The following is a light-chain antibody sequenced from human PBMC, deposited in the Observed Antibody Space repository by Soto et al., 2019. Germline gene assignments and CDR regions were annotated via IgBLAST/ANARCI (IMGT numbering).Light chain of an antibody. J-gene: IGKJ4*01. CDR2: DAS. V-gene: IGKV3D-20*02. CDR3: QQRSNWPLT. CDR1: QSGTSSY. Sequence: EIVLTQSPGTLSLSPGERATLSCRASQSGTSSYLAWYQQKPGQVPRLLIYDASNRATGIPARFSGSGSGTDFTLTISSLEPEDFAVYYCQQRSNWPLTFGGGTKVDIK.